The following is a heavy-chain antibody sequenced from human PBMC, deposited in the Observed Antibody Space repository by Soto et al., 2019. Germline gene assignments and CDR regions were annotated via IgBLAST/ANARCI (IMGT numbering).Heavy chain of an antibody. CDR2: IYYSGTT. V-gene: IGHV4-39*01. D-gene: IGHD3-22*01. CDR1: GDSITSNSYF. J-gene: IGHJ4*02. Sequence: ASETLSLTCTVSGDSITSNSYFWAWIRQPPGKGLEWIGSIYYSGTTYYNPSLKSRVTISVDTSKNQFSLKLSSVTAADTAVYYCARGIDYYDSSGHYYYHLWGQGTLVTVSS. CDR3: ARGIDYYDSSGHYYYHL.